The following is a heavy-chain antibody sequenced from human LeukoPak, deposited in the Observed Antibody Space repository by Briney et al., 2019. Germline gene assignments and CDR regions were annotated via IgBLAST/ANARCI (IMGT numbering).Heavy chain of an antibody. CDR2: ISSSSSYI. Sequence: GGSLRLSCAASGFPFSSYSMNWVRQAPGKGLEWVSSISSSSSYIYYADSVKGRFTISRDNAKNSLYLQMNSLRAEDTAVYYCARDESGYDGYWGQGTLVTVSS. J-gene: IGHJ4*02. CDR1: GFPFSSYS. D-gene: IGHD5-12*01. CDR3: ARDESGYDGY. V-gene: IGHV3-21*01.